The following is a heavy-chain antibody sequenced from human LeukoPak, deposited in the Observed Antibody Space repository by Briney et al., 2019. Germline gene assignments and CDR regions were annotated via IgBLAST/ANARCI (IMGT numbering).Heavy chain of an antibody. CDR2: ISNSGSST. CDR1: GCTFSSYA. J-gene: IGHJ4*02. D-gene: IGHD1-1*01. CDR3: AKAKAGYSFDY. Sequence: GGSLRLSCAASGCTFSSYAMSWVRQAPRTGLEWVSVISNSGSSTYYVHSVKGRFTISRDNSKDTLYLQMNSLRAEDKAVYYCAKAKAGYSFDYWGQGTLVTVSS. V-gene: IGHV3-23*01.